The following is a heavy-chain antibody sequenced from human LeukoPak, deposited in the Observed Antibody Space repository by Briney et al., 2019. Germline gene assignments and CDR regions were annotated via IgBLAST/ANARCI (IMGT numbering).Heavy chain of an antibody. CDR3: AKDPYCTSASCYPDS. CDR1: GFTFSTYA. CDR2: ITASGANT. D-gene: IGHD2-2*01. V-gene: IGHV3-23*01. Sequence: GGSLRLSCGASGFTFSTYAMSWVRQAPEKGLEWVSAITASGANTYYADPVKGRFTISRDNSKNTLYLQMNSLRAEDTAVYYCAKDPYCTSASCYPDSWGQGTLVTVSS. J-gene: IGHJ4*02.